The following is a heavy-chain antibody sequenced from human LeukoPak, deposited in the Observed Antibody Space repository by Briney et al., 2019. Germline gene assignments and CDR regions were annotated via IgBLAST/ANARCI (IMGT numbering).Heavy chain of an antibody. CDR3: ARDQDSSSSIDY. D-gene: IGHD6-6*01. CDR1: GFTFSSYG. CDR2: IWYDGSNK. J-gene: IGHJ4*02. V-gene: IGHV3-33*01. Sequence: PGRSLRLSCAASGFTFSSYGMHWVRQAPGKGLEWVAVIWYDGSNKYYVDSVKGRFTISRDNSNNTLYLQMNSLRAEDTAVYYRARDQDSSSSIDYWGQGTLVTVS.